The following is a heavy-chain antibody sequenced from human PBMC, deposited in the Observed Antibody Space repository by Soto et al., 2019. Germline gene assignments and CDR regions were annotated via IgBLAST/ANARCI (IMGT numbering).Heavy chain of an antibody. CDR2: ISAHNGNT. V-gene: IGHV1-18*01. D-gene: IGHD1-1*01. J-gene: IGHJ4*02. CDR3: ARGRYGDY. CDR1: GYAFTTYG. Sequence: QVHLVQSGAEVKKPGASVKVSCQGSGYAFTTYGITWERQAPGQGLEWMGWISAHNGNTNYAQKLQGRVTVTRDTSTSTAYMELRSLRYDDPAVYYCARGRYGDYWGQGALVTVSS.